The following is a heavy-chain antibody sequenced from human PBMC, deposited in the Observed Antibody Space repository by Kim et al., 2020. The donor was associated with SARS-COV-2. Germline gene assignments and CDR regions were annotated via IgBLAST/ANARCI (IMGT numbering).Heavy chain of an antibody. D-gene: IGHD6-13*01. CDR3: AREVYSTSWYSFDY. CDR1: GYTFTRNG. J-gene: IGHJ4*02. CDR2: IVPDNGNT. V-gene: IGHV1-3*01. Sequence: ASVKVSCKASGYTFTRNGIHWVRQAPGQRLEWMAWIVPDNGNTKYSQKFQGRVTLTRDTSASTVYMELNSLISEDTAIYYCAREVYSTSWYSFDYWGQGT.